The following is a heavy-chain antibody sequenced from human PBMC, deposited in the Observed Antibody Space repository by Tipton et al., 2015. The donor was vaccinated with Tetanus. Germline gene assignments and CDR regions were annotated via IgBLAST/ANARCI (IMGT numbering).Heavy chain of an antibody. J-gene: IGHJ3*01. V-gene: IGHV3-33*06. CDR2: SWYDGTDK. CDR1: GFIFSSYG. Sequence: SLRLSCAASGFIFSSYGIHWVRQAPGKGLEWVAVSWYDGTDKYYADSVKGRFTISRANSKNTLYLKMNDLRVEDTAVYYCAKARGGGVYVDASDIWGQGTMVTVSA. D-gene: IGHD5/OR15-5a*01. CDR3: AKARGGGVYVDASDI.